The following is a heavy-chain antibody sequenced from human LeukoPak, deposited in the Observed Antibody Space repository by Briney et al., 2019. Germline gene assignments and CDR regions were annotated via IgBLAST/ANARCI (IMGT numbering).Heavy chain of an antibody. CDR1: GFTFSSYS. V-gene: IGHV3-21*04. CDR3: ASFQDWLGTDY. CDR2: ISSSSSYI. D-gene: IGHD3-9*01. Sequence: GGSLRLSCAASGFTFSSYSMNWVRQAPGKGLEGVSSISSSSSYIYYADSVKGRFTISRDNAKNSLYLQMNSLRAEDTAVYYCASFQDWLGTDYWGQGTLVTVSS. J-gene: IGHJ4*02.